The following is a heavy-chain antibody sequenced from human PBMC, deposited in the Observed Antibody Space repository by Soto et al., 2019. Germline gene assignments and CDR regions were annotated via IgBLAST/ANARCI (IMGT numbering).Heavy chain of an antibody. Sequence: EVQLVESGGGLVQPGGSLRLSCAASGFTFSSYWMHWVRQAAGKGLVWVSRINSDVSSTSYADSVKGRFTISRDNAKNTLYLQMNNLRAEETAVYYCARDLYYDYIWGCYRNAALDIWGQGTMVTVSS. D-gene: IGHD3-16*02. CDR1: GFTFSSYW. V-gene: IGHV3-74*01. J-gene: IGHJ3*02. CDR2: INSDVSST. CDR3: ARDLYYDYIWGCYRNAALDI.